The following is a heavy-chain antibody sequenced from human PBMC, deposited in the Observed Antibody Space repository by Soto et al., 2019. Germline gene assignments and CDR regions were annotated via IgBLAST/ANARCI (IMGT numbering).Heavy chain of an antibody. D-gene: IGHD6-19*01. CDR3: ASLAVAGTVDL. CDR1: GFTFSSYA. CDR2: ISYDGSNK. V-gene: IGHV3-30-3*01. J-gene: IGHJ2*01. Sequence: QVQLVESVGGVVQPGRSLRLSCAASGFTFSSYAMHWVRQAPGKGLEWVAVISYDGSNKYYADSVKGRFTISRDNSKNTLYLQMNSLRAEDTAVYYCASLAVAGTVDLWGRGTLVTVSS.